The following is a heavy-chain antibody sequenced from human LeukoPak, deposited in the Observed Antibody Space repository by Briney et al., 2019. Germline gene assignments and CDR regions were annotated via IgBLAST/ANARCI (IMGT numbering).Heavy chain of an antibody. CDR3: ARTNQRYYYYYYGMDV. CDR1: GYTFTGYY. V-gene: IGHV1-2*02. CDR2: INPNSGGT. Sequence: GASVKVSCKASGYTFTGYYMHWVRQAPGQGLEWMGWINPNSGGTNYAQKLQGRVTMTTDTSTSTAYMELRSLRSDDTAVYYCARTNQRYYYYYYGMDVWGQGTTVTVSS. J-gene: IGHJ6*02. D-gene: IGHD2-21*01.